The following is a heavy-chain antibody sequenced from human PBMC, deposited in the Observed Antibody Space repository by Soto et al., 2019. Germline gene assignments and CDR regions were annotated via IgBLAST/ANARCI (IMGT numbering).Heavy chain of an antibody. D-gene: IGHD6-19*01. CDR3: AREYSSCWSKD. CDR1: GYTFTSYD. V-gene: IGHV1-8*01. J-gene: IGHJ4*02. CDR2: MNPNSSNT. Sequence: QVQLVQSGAEVKKPGASVKVSCKASGYTFTSYDINWVRQATGQGLEWMGWMNPNSSNTGYAQKSQGSVTMTRNTSIRTAYMELSSLRSEYTAVYYCAREYSSCWSKDWGQGTLVTVSS.